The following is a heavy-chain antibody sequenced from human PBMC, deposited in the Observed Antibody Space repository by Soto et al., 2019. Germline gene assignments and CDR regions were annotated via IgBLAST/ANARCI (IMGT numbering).Heavy chain of an antibody. CDR2: IYWDDDK. Sequence: QITLNESGPTVVSPTETPTLTCRFSGFSLTTSGVGVGWIRQSPGKAPEWLALIYWDDDKRYSASLKSRLTLTKDTSKMQVVLTVSDLDPTDTATYYCAHRVLRTVFGLVTTTAIYFDFWGQGTPVPVSS. D-gene: IGHD3-3*01. V-gene: IGHV2-5*02. J-gene: IGHJ4*02. CDR3: AHRVLRTVFGLVTTTAIYFDF. CDR1: GFSLTTSGVG.